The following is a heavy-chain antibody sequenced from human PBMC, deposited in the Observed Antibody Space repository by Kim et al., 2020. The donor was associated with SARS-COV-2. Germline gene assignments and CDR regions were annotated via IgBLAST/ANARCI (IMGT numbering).Heavy chain of an antibody. CDR2: IKSKTDGGTT. Sequence: GGSLRLSCAASGFTFSNAWMSWVRQAPGKGLEWVGRIKSKTDGGTTDYAAPVKGRFTISRDDSKNTLYLQMNSLKTEDTAVYYCTTDRISGSYYVGYYYGMDVWGQGTTVTVSS. CDR1: GFTFSNAW. V-gene: IGHV3-15*01. CDR3: TTDRISGSYYVGYYYGMDV. D-gene: IGHD1-26*01. J-gene: IGHJ6*02.